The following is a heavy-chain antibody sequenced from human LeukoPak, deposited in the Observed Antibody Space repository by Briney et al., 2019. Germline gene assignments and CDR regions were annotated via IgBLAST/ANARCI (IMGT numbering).Heavy chain of an antibody. CDR2: INHSGST. D-gene: IGHD2-15*01. CDR1: GGSFSGYY. J-gene: IGHJ4*02. V-gene: IGHV4-34*01. Sequence: PSETLSLTCAVYGGSFSGYYWSWIRQPPGKGLEWIGEINHSGSTNYNPSLKSRVTISVDTSKNQFSLKLSSVTAADTAVYYCARGYCSGGSCHEQGNDYWGQGTLVTVSS. CDR3: ARGYCSGGSCHEQGNDY.